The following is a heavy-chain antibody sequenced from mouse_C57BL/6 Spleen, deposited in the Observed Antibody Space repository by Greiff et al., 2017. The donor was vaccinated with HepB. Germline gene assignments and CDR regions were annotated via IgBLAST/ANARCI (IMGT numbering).Heavy chain of an antibody. V-gene: IGHV1-69*01. CDR3: ARGDYGKGY. D-gene: IGHD2-1*01. J-gene: IGHJ2*01. Sequence: VQLQQPGAELVMPGASVKLSCKASGYTFTSYWMHWVKQRPGQGLEWIGEIDPSDSYPNYNQKFKGKSTLTVDKSSSTAYMQLSSLTSEDSAVYYCARGDYGKGYWGQGTTLTVSS. CDR1: GYTFTSYW. CDR2: IDPSDSYP.